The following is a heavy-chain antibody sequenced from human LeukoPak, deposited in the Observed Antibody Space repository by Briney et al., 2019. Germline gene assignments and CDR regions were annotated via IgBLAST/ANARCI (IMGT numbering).Heavy chain of an antibody. CDR2: ISGSGGST. D-gene: IGHD6-13*01. J-gene: IGHJ6*02. CDR1: GFTFSSYS. V-gene: IGHV3-23*01. Sequence: GGSLRLSCAASGFTFSSYSMSWVRQAPGKGLEWVSAISGSGGSTYYADSVKGRFTISRDNSKNTLYLQMNSLRAEDTAVYYCAKTSSSSWHRDYYYYYGMDVWGQGTTVTVSS. CDR3: AKTSSSSWHRDYYYYYGMDV.